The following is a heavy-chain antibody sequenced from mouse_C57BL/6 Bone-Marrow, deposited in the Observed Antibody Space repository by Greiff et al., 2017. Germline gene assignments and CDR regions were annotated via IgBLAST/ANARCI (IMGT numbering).Heavy chain of an antibody. CDR3: ARGNSYYGRFDY. CDR2: INPSSGYT. CDR1: GYTFTSYT. J-gene: IGHJ2*01. Sequence: QVQLQQSGAELARPGASVKMSCKASGYTFTSYTMHWVKQRPGQGLEWIGYINPSSGYTKYNQKFKDKATLTADKSSSTAYMQLSSLTSEDSAVYYWARGNSYYGRFDYWGKGTTLTVSS. V-gene: IGHV1-4*01. D-gene: IGHD1-1*01.